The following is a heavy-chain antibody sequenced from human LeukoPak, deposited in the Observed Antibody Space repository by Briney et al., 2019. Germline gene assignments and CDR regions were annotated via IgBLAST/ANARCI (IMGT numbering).Heavy chain of an antibody. Sequence: PSETLSVTCTVSGGSISSSSYYWGWIRQPPGKGLEWIRYIYYSGSTNYNPSLKSRVTISVDTSKNQFSLKLSSVTAADTAVYYCARAGYIVVVPAAIQEPYWFDPWGQGTLVTVSS. CDR3: ARAGYIVVVPAAIQEPYWFDP. CDR1: GGSISSSSYY. V-gene: IGHV4-61*05. D-gene: IGHD2-2*02. CDR2: IYYSGST. J-gene: IGHJ5*02.